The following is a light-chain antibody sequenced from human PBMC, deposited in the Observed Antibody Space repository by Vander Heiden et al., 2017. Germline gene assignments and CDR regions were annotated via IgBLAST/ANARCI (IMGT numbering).Light chain of an antibody. CDR3: QKYNSAPLLT. Sequence: EIQMNQSPSSLSASVGDRVTITCRASQGISNYLAWYQQKPGKVPKLLIYAASTLQSGVPSRFSGSGSGTDFTLTISSLQPEDVATYYCQKYNSAPLLTFGPGTKVDIK. J-gene: IGKJ3*01. CDR2: AAS. CDR1: QGISNY. V-gene: IGKV1-27*01.